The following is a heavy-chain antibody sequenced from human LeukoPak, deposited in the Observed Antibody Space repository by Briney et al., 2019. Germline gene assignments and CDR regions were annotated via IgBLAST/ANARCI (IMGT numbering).Heavy chain of an antibody. V-gene: IGHV3-11*06. CDR3: ARDYLISSEPTFDY. Sequence: GRFTISRDNAKNSLYLQMNSLRAEDTAVYYCARDYLISSEPTFDYWGQGTLVTVSS. D-gene: IGHD6-6*01. J-gene: IGHJ4*02.